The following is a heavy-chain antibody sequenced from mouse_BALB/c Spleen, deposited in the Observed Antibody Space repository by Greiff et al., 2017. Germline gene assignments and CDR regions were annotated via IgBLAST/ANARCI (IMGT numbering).Heavy chain of an antibody. CDR3: TTYRYDY. J-gene: IGHJ2*01. CDR2: IDPETGGT. CDR1: GYTFTDYE. Sequence: VQLQQSGAELVRPGASVTLSCKASGYTFTDYEMHWVKQTPVHGLEWIGAIDPETGGTAYNQKFKGKATLTADKSSSTAYMELRSLTSEDSAVYYCTTYRYDYWGQGTTLTVSS. V-gene: IGHV1-15*01. D-gene: IGHD2-14*01.